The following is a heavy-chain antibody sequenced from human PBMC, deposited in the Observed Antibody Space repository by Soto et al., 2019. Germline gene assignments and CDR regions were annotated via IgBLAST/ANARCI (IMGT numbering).Heavy chain of an antibody. CDR3: ARHEFLGVPNWFDP. D-gene: IGHD3-10*01. J-gene: IGHJ5*02. V-gene: IGHV4-39*01. CDR2: IYYSGST. Sequence: QLQLQESGPGLVKPSETLSLTCTVSGGSISSSSYYWGWIRQPPGKGLEWIGSIYYSGSTYYNPSLKSRVTISVDTSKNQFSLKLSSVTAADTAVYYCARHEFLGVPNWFDPWGQGTLVTVSS. CDR1: GGSISSSSYY.